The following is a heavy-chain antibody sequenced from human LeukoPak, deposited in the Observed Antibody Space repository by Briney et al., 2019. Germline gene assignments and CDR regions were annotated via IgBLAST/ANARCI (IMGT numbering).Heavy chain of an antibody. CDR3: ARTRVGFCSGGGCYRFFDY. J-gene: IGHJ4*02. V-gene: IGHV4-30-4*01. D-gene: IGHD2-15*01. CDR1: GDSISSGDYY. CDR2: ISDSGRA. Sequence: PSETLSLTCTVSGDSISSGDYYWSWVRQPPEKGLEWIGYISDSGRANYNPSLKSQVLLSVATSKNQFSLKLTSVAAADTAVYYCARTRVGFCSGGGCYRFFDYWGRGTLVIVSS.